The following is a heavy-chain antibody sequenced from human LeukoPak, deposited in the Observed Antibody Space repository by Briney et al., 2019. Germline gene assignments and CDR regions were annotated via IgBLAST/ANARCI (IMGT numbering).Heavy chain of an antibody. Sequence: GGSLSLSCAASGFTLRSYTMNWVRQAPGKGLEWVSAISGSGGSTYYADSVKGRFTISRDNSKNTLYVQMNSLRAEDTAVYYCARGVGTYYNFWSSLGHWGQGTMVTVSS. D-gene: IGHD3-3*01. J-gene: IGHJ4*02. CDR3: ARGVGTYYNFWSSLGH. V-gene: IGHV3-23*01. CDR1: GFTLRSYT. CDR2: ISGSGGST.